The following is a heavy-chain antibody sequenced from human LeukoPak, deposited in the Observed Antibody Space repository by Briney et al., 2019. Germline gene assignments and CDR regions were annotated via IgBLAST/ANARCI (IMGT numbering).Heavy chain of an antibody. V-gene: IGHV4-30-2*01. J-gene: IGHJ4*02. CDR1: GGSISSGGYS. CDR3: ARGRVNYYDSSGPSLFDY. CDR2: IYHSGST. Sequence: SETLSLTCAVSGGSISSGGYSWSWIRQPPGKGLEWIGYIYHSGSTYYNPSLKSRVTISVDKSKSQFSLKLSSVTAADTAVYYCARGRVNYYDSSGPSLFDYWGQGTLVTVSS. D-gene: IGHD3-22*01.